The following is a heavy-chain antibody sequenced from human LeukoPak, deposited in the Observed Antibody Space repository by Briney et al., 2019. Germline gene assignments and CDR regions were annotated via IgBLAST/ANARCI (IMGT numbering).Heavy chain of an antibody. J-gene: IGHJ4*02. CDR1: GGSISSNNW. CDR3: ARVNINNWHSCDY. Sequence: SETLSLTCAVYGGSISSNNWWGWVRQPPGKGLEWIGEIYHSGSPNYNPSLKSRVTISVDKSRNHFSLNLSSVAAADTAVYYCARVNINNWHSCDYWGQGTLVTVSS. CDR2: IYHSGSP. V-gene: IGHV4-4*02. D-gene: IGHD1-1*01.